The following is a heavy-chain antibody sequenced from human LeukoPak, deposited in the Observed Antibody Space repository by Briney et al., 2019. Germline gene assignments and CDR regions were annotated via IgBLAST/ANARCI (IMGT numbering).Heavy chain of an antibody. J-gene: IGHJ4*02. Sequence: PSETLSLTCTVSGDSIRSYYWSWIRQPPGKGLEWIAYLFYSGSTDYNPSLESRVTISVDTSKNQFSLKLRSVTAADTAVYYCATVAVIRGVTYFDYWGQGTLVTVSS. CDR3: ATVAVIRGVTYFDY. CDR2: LFYSGST. CDR1: GDSIRSYY. V-gene: IGHV4-59*01. D-gene: IGHD3-10*01.